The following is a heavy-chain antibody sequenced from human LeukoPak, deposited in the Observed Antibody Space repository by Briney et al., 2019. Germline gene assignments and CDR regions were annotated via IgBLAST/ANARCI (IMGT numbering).Heavy chain of an antibody. Sequence: GGSLRLSCAASGFTVSSNYMSWVRQAPGKGLEWVSVIYSGGSTYYADSVKGRFTISRDNSKNTLSLQMNSLRAEDTAVYYCAKLERRMSANFDYWGQGTLVTVSS. CDR3: AKLERRMSANFDY. CDR2: IYSGGST. CDR1: GFTVSSNY. D-gene: IGHD1-1*01. J-gene: IGHJ4*02. V-gene: IGHV3-53*01.